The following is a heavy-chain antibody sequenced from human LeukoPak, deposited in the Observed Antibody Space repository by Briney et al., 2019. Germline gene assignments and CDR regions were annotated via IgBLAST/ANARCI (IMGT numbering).Heavy chain of an antibody. CDR2: IYSGGST. J-gene: IGHJ4*02. CDR1: GFTVSSNY. V-gene: IGHV3-53*01. CDR3: ARALTSDY. Sequence: GGSLRLSCAASGFTVSSNYMSWVRQAPGKGLEWVSVIYSGGSTYYADSVKGRFTISRYKSKNMVYLQMNSLRADDTAVYYCARALTSDYWGQGTLVTVSS.